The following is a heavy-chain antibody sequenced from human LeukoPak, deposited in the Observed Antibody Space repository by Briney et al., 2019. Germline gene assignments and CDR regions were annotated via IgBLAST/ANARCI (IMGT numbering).Heavy chain of an antibody. D-gene: IGHD1-26*01. V-gene: IGHV4-59*01. CDR2: IYNSGST. Sequence: SETLSLTCTVSGGSISSYYWSWIRQPPGKGLEWIGYIYNSGSTNYNPSLKSRVTISVDTSKNQFSLKLSSVTAADTAVYYCAKYGSGSYFNWFDPWGQGTLVTVSS. J-gene: IGHJ5*02. CDR3: AKYGSGSYFNWFDP. CDR1: GGSISSYY.